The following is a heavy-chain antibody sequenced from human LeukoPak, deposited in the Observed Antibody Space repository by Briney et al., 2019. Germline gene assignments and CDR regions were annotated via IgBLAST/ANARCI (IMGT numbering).Heavy chain of an antibody. Sequence: PGGSLRLSCAASGFTFSSYVMSWVRQAPGKGLEWVSGISGSGGTTNYADSVKGRFTISRDNSKNTLYLQMNSLRAEDTAVYYCAKDHKSLYYDFWSGYYTDYFDYWGQGTLVTVSS. V-gene: IGHV3-23*01. CDR3: AKDHKSLYYDFWSGYYTDYFDY. J-gene: IGHJ4*02. CDR2: ISGSGGTT. CDR1: GFTFSSYV. D-gene: IGHD3-3*01.